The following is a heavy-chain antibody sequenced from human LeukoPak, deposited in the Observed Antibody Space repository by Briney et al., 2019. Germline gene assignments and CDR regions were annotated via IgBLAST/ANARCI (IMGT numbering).Heavy chain of an antibody. V-gene: IGHV4-59*01. CDR2: IYYSGST. D-gene: IGHD6-6*01. CDR1: GGSISSYY. J-gene: IGHJ4*02. CDR3: ASIRIAARPRYYFDY. Sequence: PSETLSLTCTVSGGSISSYYWSWIRQPPGKGLEWIGYIYYSGSTNYNSSLKSRVTISVDTSKNQSSLKLSSVTAADTAVYYCASIRIAARPRYYFDYWGQGTLVTVSS.